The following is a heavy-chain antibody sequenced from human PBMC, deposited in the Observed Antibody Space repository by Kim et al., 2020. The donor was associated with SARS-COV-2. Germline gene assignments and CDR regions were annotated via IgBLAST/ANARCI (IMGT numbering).Heavy chain of an antibody. CDR1: GYSFTSYW. J-gene: IGHJ6*02. Sequence: GESLKISCKGSGYSFTSYWIGWVRQMPGKGLAWMGIIYPGDSDTRYSPSFQGQVTISADKSISTAYLQWSSLKASDTAMYYCARLEVYYDSSTRSYYYYGMDVWGQGTTVTVSS. V-gene: IGHV5-51*01. D-gene: IGHD3-22*01. CDR3: ARLEVYYDSSTRSYYYYGMDV. CDR2: IYPGDSDT.